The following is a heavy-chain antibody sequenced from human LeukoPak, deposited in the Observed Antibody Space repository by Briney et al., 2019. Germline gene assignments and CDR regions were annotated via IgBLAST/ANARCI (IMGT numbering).Heavy chain of an antibody. CDR2: IKPDGGET. J-gene: IGHJ4*02. CDR1: GFTFTNSW. CDR3: ARGYCGGDCYFDY. V-gene: IGHV3-7*04. Sequence: GGSLRLSCGAFGFTFTNSWMAWVRQAPGKGLEWVATIKPDGGETNYVDSVKGRFTISRDNAKNSLFLQMNSLRAEDTAVYYCARGYCGGDCYFDYWGQGTLVTVSS. D-gene: IGHD2-21*02.